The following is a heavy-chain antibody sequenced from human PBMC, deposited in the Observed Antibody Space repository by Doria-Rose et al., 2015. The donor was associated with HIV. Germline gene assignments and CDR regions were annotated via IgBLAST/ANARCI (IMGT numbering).Heavy chain of an antibody. CDR1: GVSLSSPGMG. Sequence: QVTLKESGPVLVKPTETLTLTCTVSGVSLSSPGMGVSWIRQPPGKALEWPANIFSDDERSCNTSLKSRLTISRCTSKSQLVLTMTDMDPVDTATYYCARIKSSRWYHKYYFDFWGQGTLVIVSA. D-gene: IGHD6-13*01. CDR3: ARIKSSRWYHKYYFDF. J-gene: IGHJ4*02. CDR2: IFSDDER. V-gene: IGHV2-26*01.